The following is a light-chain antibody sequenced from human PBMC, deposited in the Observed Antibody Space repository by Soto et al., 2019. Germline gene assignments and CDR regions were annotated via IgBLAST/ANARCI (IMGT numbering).Light chain of an antibody. V-gene: IGKV3-20*01. J-gene: IGKJ3*01. CDR3: QQYSNSPFT. Sequence: EIVLAQSPGTLSMSPGERATLSCRASQSVSSRYVAWFQQKPGQAPRLLMSGATNRATGIPDRFSGSGSGTDFTRTISRLEPEDFAVYYCQQYSNSPFTFGPRTTVDI. CDR2: GAT. CDR1: QSVSSRY.